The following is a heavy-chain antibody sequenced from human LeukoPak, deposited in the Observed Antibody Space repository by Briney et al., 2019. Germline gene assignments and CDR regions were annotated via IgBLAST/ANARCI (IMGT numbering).Heavy chain of an antibody. V-gene: IGHV3-21*01. CDR2: ISSSSSYI. CDR3: ARDLRVLLMVYAGHYYGMDV. Sequence: PGGSLTLSCAASGFTFSSYSMIWARHATGKGLEWVSSISSSSSYIYYADSVKGRFTISRDTAKNSLYLQMHSLRAEDTAVYYCARDLRVLLMVYAGHYYGMDVWGQGTTVTVSS. J-gene: IGHJ6*02. CDR1: GFTFSSYS. D-gene: IGHD2-8*01.